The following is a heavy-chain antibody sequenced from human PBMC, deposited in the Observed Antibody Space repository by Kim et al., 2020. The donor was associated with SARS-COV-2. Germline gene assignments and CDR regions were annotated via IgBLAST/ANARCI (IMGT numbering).Heavy chain of an antibody. CDR2: INYSGYT. CDR3: ARGGPIVLAGKPPSYFDS. V-gene: IGHV4-34*01. CDR1: GGSFSGYY. J-gene: IGHJ4*02. D-gene: IGHD3-9*01. Sequence: SETLSLTCAASGGSFSGYYWTWIRQPPGKGLQWIGQINYSGYTDYNPSLKSRVTISLDTSTSQFSLRLRSMTAADTALYYCARGGPIVLAGKPPSYFDSWGQGTLVTVSS.